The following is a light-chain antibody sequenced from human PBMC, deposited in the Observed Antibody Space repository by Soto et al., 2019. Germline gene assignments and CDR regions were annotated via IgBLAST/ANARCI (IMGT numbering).Light chain of an antibody. CDR3: QSYDSSLNGWV. CDR2: GNS. Sequence: QSVLTQPPSVSGAAWQRVTISCTGSNSNIGAGYDVHWYQHLPGTAPRLLIYGNSNRPSGVPDRFSGSKSGTSASLAITGLQAEDEADYYCQSYDSSLNGWVFGGGTKLTVL. J-gene: IGLJ3*02. V-gene: IGLV1-40*01. CDR1: NSNIGAGYD.